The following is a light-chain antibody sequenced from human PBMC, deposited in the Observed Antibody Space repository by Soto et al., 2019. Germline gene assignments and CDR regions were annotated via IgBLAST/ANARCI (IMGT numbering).Light chain of an antibody. CDR1: SSDVGSYNL. Sequence: QSVLTQPASVSGSPGQSITISCTGTSSDVGSYNLVSWYQQHPGKAPKLMISEVSNRPSGVSNRFSGSKSGNTASLTISGLQAEDEADYYCSSYTSTSTRVFGTGTKVTVL. CDR3: SSYTSTSTRV. V-gene: IGLV2-14*02. CDR2: EVS. J-gene: IGLJ1*01.